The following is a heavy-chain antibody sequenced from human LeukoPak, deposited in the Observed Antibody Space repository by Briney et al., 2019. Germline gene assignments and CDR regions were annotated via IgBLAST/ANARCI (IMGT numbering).Heavy chain of an antibody. CDR1: GYTFTGYY. Sequence: ASVKVSCKASGYTFTGYYMHWVRQAPGQGLEWMGWINPNSGGTNYAQKFQGRVTMTRDTSISTAYMELSRLRSDDTAVYYCARGPIVVVPAATNWFDPWGQGTLVTVSS. CDR2: INPNSGGT. CDR3: ARGPIVVVPAATNWFDP. J-gene: IGHJ5*02. V-gene: IGHV1-2*02. D-gene: IGHD2-2*01.